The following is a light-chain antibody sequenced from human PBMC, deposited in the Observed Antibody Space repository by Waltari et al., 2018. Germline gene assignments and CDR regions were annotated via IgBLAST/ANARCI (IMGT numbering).Light chain of an antibody. CDR2: GAS. Sequence: EIVVTQSPATLSVSPGDRAILTCRTSQTLNNNLAWFQQKPGQSPRLLSYGASARASGVPARFSCSGSGTEFTLTITSLQSEDFAVYYCQQSHALPPWTFGQGTRV. CDR3: QQSHALPPWT. J-gene: IGKJ1*01. V-gene: IGKV3-15*01. CDR1: QTLNNN.